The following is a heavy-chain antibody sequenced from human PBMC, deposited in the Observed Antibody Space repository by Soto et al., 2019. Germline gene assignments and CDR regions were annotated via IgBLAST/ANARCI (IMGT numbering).Heavy chain of an antibody. CDR2: ISGSGGST. D-gene: IGHD5-18*01. J-gene: IGHJ6*03. Sequence: PGGSLRLSCAASGFTFSSYAMSWVRQAPGKGLEWVSAISGSGGSTYYADSVKGRFTISRDNSKNTLYLQMNSLRAEDTAVYYCAKAGWIQLWLASYDYYYMDVWGKGTTVTVSS. CDR3: AKAGWIQLWLASYDYYYMDV. V-gene: IGHV3-23*01. CDR1: GFTFSSYA.